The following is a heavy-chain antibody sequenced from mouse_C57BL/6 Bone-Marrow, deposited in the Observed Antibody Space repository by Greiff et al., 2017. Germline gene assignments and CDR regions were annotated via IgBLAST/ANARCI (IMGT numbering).Heavy chain of an antibody. CDR2: INPSSGYT. CDR1: GYTFTSYT. CDR3: ARGHYFDY. Sequence: QVHVKQSGAELARPGASVKMSCQASGYTFTSYTMHWVKQRPGQGLEWIGYINPSSGYTKYNQKFKDKATLTADKSSSTAYLQISSLTSEDSAVYYCARGHYFDYWGQGTSLTVSS. V-gene: IGHV1-4*01. J-gene: IGHJ2*02.